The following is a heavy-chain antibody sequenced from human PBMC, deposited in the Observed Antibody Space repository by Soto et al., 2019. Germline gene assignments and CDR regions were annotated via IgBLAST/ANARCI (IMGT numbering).Heavy chain of an antibody. CDR2: INAGNGNT. D-gene: IGHD6-13*01. J-gene: IGHJ6*02. Sequence: ASVKVSCKASGYTFTSYAMHWVRQAPGQRLEWMGWINAGNGNTKYSQKFQGRVTITRDTSASTAYMELSSLRSEDTAVYYCARFHTIAAAGRRYGMDVWGQGTTVTVSS. V-gene: IGHV1-3*01. CDR3: ARFHTIAAAGRRYGMDV. CDR1: GYTFTSYA.